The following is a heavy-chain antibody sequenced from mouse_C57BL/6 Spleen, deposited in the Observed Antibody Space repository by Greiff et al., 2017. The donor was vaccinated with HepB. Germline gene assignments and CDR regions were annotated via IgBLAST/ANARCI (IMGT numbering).Heavy chain of an antibody. Sequence: EVMLVESGGGLVKPGGSLKLSCAASGFTFSSYTMSWVRQTPEKRLEWVATISGGGGNTYYPDSVKGRFTISSDNAKNTLYLQMSSLRSEDTALYYCARHEEDYSDYWGQGTTLTVSS. J-gene: IGHJ2*01. V-gene: IGHV5-9*01. CDR2: ISGGGGNT. CDR1: GFTFSSYT. CDR3: ARHEEDYSDY.